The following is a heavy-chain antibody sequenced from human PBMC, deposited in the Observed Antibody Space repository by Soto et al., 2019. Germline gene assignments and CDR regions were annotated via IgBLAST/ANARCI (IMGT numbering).Heavy chain of an antibody. CDR3: ARGGYSSGWYRGDYFDY. D-gene: IGHD6-19*01. Sequence: ESGGGVVQPGRSLRLSCAASGFTFSSYGMHWVRQAPGKGLEWVAVIWYDGSNKYYADSVKGRFTISRDNSKNTLYLQMNSLRAEDTAVYYCARGGYSSGWYRGDYFDYWGQGTLVTVSS. J-gene: IGHJ4*02. V-gene: IGHV3-33*01. CDR2: IWYDGSNK. CDR1: GFTFSSYG.